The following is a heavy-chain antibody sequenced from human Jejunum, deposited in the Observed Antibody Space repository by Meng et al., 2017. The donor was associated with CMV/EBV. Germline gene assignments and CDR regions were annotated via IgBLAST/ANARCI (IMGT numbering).Heavy chain of an antibody. J-gene: IGHJ4*02. Sequence: SGRAVSCGGYYWSWTRQPPGKSLHWIGHLSNIGSTSSNPSLKSRLTTPLDTSKTQFSLNLRSVTAADTAVYYCARGSVIASALSFDHWGQGTLVTVSS. CDR1: GRAVSCGGYY. D-gene: IGHD6-13*01. V-gene: IGHV4-30-4*01. CDR3: ARGSVIASALSFDH. CDR2: LSNIGST.